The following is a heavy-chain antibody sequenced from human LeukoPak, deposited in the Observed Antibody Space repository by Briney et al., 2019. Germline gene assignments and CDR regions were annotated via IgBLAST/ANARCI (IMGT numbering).Heavy chain of an antibody. V-gene: IGHV4-39*01. CDR1: GGSITSNSYS. D-gene: IGHD5-18*01. Sequence: SSETLSLTCTVSGGSITSNSYSWSWIRQPPGKGLQWIVTLSHAGTNYYNPSLKSRVTMPVDRSKNQFSLKLTSVTATDTAVYYCARLRGGVQLWGVWVQGTLVTVSS. CDR2: LSHAGTN. CDR3: ARLRGGVQLWGV. J-gene: IGHJ4*02.